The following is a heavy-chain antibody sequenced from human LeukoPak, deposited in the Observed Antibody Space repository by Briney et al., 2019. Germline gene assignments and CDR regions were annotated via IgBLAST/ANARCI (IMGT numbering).Heavy chain of an antibody. CDR3: ARGLVAAGTDYFDY. D-gene: IGHD6-13*01. V-gene: IGHV4-31*03. CDR1: GGSISSGGYY. J-gene: IGHJ4*02. CDR2: ISYSESN. Sequence: SGTLTLTCTVSGGSISSGGYYWSWIRQHPGQGLDWIGYISYSESNYYNPSIKSRVIISVDAYKNHFSLKQTSETAGDRSVFYCARGLVAAGTDYFDYWGQGTLVTVSS.